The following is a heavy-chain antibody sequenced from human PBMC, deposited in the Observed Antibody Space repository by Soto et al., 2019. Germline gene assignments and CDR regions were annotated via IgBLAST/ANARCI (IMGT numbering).Heavy chain of an antibody. CDR3: AGGSSGWFPFDY. J-gene: IGHJ4*02. D-gene: IGHD6-19*01. V-gene: IGHV4-39*01. CDR1: GGSISSSNSY. Sequence: LQLQESGPRLVKPSETLSLTCTVSGGSISSSNSYWGWIRQPPGKGLEWIDSIYYSASTYYNPSLKSRLTISVDTSKNQFSLRLSSVTAADTAVYYGAGGSSGWFPFDYWGQGTLVTVSS. CDR2: IYYSAST.